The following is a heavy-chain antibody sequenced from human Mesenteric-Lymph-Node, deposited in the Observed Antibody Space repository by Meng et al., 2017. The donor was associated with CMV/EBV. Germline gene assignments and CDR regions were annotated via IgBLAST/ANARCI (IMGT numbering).Heavy chain of an antibody. D-gene: IGHD5-18*01. CDR2: INPNSGGT. CDR1: GYMFTAYY. Sequence: ASVKVSCKASGYMFTAYYMHWVRQAPGQGLEWMAWINPNSGGTNYAQNFQGRVTMTRDTSITTAYMELSRLRSDDTAVYYCARGADTAMGDFDYWGQGTLVTVSS. CDR3: ARGADTAMGDFDY. V-gene: IGHV1-2*02. J-gene: IGHJ4*02.